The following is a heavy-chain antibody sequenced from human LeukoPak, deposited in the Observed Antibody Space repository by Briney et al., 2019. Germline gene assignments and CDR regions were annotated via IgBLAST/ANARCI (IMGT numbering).Heavy chain of an antibody. D-gene: IGHD2-2*01. J-gene: IGHJ2*01. CDR1: GGSFSGYY. Sequence: SSETLSLTCAVYGGSFSGYYWSWIRQPPGKGLEWIGEINHSGSTNYNPSLKSRVTISVDTSKNQFSLKLSSVTAADTAVYYCARGRSCSSTSCYRPWYFDLWGRGTLVTVSS. CDR3: ARGRSCSSTSCYRPWYFDL. CDR2: INHSGST. V-gene: IGHV4-34*01.